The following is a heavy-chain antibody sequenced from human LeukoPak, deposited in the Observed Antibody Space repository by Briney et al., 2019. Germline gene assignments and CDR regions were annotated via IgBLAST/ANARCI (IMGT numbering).Heavy chain of an antibody. CDR1: GYTFTGYY. Sequence: ASVKVSCKASGYTFTGYYMHWVRQAPGQGLEWMGIINPSGGSTSYAQKFQGRVTMTRDTSTSTVYMELSSLRSEDTAVYYCARDPSSRGPQPSFDYWGQGTLVTVSS. CDR2: INPSGGST. CDR3: ARDPSSRGPQPSFDY. V-gene: IGHV1-46*01. J-gene: IGHJ4*02. D-gene: IGHD3-10*01.